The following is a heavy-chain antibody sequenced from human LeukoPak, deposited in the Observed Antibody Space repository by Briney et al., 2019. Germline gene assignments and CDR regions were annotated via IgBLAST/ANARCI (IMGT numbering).Heavy chain of an antibody. Sequence: PGGSLRLSCAASGFTFSSYAMHWVRQAPGKGLEWVAVISYDGSNKYYADSVKGRFTISRDNSKNTLYLQMSSLRAEDTAVYFCVREAGYCTAASCSKTNWFDPWGQGTLVTVSS. J-gene: IGHJ5*02. CDR2: ISYDGSNK. V-gene: IGHV3-30*04. D-gene: IGHD2-8*02. CDR3: VREAGYCTAASCSKTNWFDP. CDR1: GFTFSSYA.